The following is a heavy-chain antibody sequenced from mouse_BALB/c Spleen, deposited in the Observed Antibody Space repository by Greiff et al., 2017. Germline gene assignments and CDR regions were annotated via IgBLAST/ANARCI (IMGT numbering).Heavy chain of an antibody. CDR2: ISDGGSYT. CDR1: GFTFSDYY. CDR3: ARDGYGNHYFDY. V-gene: IGHV5-4*02. Sequence: EVMLVESGGGLVKPGGSLKLSCAASGFTFSDYYMYWVRQTPEKRLEWVATISDGGSYTYYPDSVKGRFTISRDNAKNNLYLQMSSLKSEDTAMYYCARDGYGNHYFDYWGQGTTLTVSS. D-gene: IGHD2-10*02. J-gene: IGHJ2*01.